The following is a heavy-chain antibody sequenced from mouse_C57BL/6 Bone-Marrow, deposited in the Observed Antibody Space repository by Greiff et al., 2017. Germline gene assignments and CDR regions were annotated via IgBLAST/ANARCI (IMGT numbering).Heavy chain of an antibody. V-gene: IGHV5-17*01. Sequence: DVMLVESGGGLVKPGGSLKLSCAASGFTFSDYGMHWVRQAPEKGLEWVAYISSGSSTIYYADTVKGRFTISRDNAKNTLFLQMTSLRSEDTAMYYCARRNFAPLWYFDVWGTGTTVTVSS. CDR1: GFTFSDYG. CDR3: ARRNFAPLWYFDV. CDR2: ISSGSSTI. J-gene: IGHJ1*03.